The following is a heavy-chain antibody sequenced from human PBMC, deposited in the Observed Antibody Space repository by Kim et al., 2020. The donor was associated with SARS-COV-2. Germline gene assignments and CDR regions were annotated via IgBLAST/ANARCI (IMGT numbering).Heavy chain of an antibody. V-gene: IGHV7-4-1*02. CDR1: GYTFTSYA. Sequence: ASVKVSCKASGYTFTSYAMNWVRQAPGQGLEWMGWINTNTGNPTYAQGFTGRFVFSLDTSVSTAYLQISSLKAEDTAVYYCARVVITMVRGVIITILDYWGQGTLVTVSS. D-gene: IGHD3-10*01. J-gene: IGHJ4*02. CDR2: INTNTGNP. CDR3: ARVVITMVRGVIITILDY.